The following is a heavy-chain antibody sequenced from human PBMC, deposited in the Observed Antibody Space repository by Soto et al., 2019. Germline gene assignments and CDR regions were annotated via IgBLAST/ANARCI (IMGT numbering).Heavy chain of an antibody. J-gene: IGHJ4*02. Sequence: SETLSLTCGVHGRSLSGDYWSWIRRPPGKGLEWIGEINGNGNTNYNPSLKSRVTISADTSKSQFSLKVSSVTAADTAIYYCARNGYYAIDYWGQGILVTVSS. V-gene: IGHV4-34*01. CDR2: INGNGNT. CDR3: ARNGYYAIDY. D-gene: IGHD2-8*01. CDR1: GRSLSGDY.